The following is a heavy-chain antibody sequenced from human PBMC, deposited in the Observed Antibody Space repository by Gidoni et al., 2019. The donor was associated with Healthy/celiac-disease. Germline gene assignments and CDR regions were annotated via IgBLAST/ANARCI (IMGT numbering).Heavy chain of an antibody. D-gene: IGHD1-26*01. Sequence: QVQLVESGGGVVQPGRSLRLSCAAPGFTFSSYAMHWVRQAPGKGLEWVAVISYDGSNKYYADSVKGRFTISRDNSKNTLYLQMNSLRAEDTAVYYCARPLKDGAAPSTWGPGPLVPVSS. CDR3: ARPLKDGAAPST. V-gene: IGHV3-30-3*01. CDR1: GFTFSSYA. J-gene: IGHJ5*02. CDR2: ISYDGSNK.